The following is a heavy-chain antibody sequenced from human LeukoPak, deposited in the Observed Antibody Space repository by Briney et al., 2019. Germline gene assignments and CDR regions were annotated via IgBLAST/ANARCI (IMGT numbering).Heavy chain of an antibody. V-gene: IGHV3-23*01. CDR2: ISDSGGTK. Sequence: GGSLRLSCAASGFTFSSYAMSWVRQAPGKGLEWVSTISDSGGTKYYADSVKGRFTISRDNSKTTLSLQMNSLRAEETAVYYCAKGGGGFSSGDQIGYWGQRTLVAVSS. J-gene: IGHJ4*02. CDR3: AKGGGGFSSGDQIGY. CDR1: GFTFSSYA. D-gene: IGHD2-21*01.